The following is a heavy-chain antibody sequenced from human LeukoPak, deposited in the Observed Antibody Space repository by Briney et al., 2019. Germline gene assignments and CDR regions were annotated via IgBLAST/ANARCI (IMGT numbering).Heavy chain of an antibody. J-gene: IGHJ4*02. Sequence: SETLSLTCTVSGGSISSGSYYWSWIRQPAGKGLEWIGRIYTSGSTNYNPSLKSRVTISIDTSKNQFSLKLSSVTAADTAVYYCAREKIADSSKDYWGQGTLVTVSS. CDR2: IYTSGST. D-gene: IGHD3-22*01. CDR1: GGSISSGSYY. V-gene: IGHV4-61*02. CDR3: AREKIADSSKDY.